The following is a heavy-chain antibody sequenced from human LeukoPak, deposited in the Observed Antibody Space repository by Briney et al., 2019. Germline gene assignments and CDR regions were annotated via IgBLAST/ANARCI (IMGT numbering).Heavy chain of an antibody. CDR2: IYHSGST. V-gene: IGHV4-30-2*01. D-gene: IGHD4-17*01. J-gene: IGHJ4*02. Sequence: PSETLSLTCTVSGGSVSSGSYYWSWIRQPPGKGLEWIGYIYHSGSTYYNPSLKSRVTISVDRSKNQFSLKLSSVTAADTAVYYCARGYGDYLGLLDYWGQGTLVTVSS. CDR3: ARGYGDYLGLLDY. CDR1: GGSVSSGSYY.